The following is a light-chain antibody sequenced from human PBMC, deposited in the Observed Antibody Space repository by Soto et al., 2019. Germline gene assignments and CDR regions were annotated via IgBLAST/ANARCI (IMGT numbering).Light chain of an antibody. V-gene: IGKV3-11*01. CDR1: QSVSRS. CDR3: QQRSNWPLT. Sequence: EIVLTQSPDTLSLSPGERATLSCWASQSVSRSLAWYQQKPGQSPRLLIHDASNRATGIPARFSGSGSGTDFTLTISSLEPEDFAVYYCQQRSNWPLTFGGGTKVEIK. J-gene: IGKJ4*01. CDR2: DAS.